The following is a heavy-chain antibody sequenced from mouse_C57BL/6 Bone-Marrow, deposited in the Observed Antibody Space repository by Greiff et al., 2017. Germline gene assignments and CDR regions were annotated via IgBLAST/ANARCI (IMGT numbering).Heavy chain of an antibody. CDR2: ISYDGSN. Sequence: EVQLVESGPGLVKPSQSLSLTCSVTGYSITSGYYWNWIRQFPGNKLEWMGYISYDGSNNYNPSLKNRISITRDTSMNQFFLKLNSVTTEDTATYYCARDGLPYYAMDYWGQGTSVTVSS. V-gene: IGHV3-6*01. D-gene: IGHD2-4*01. CDR3: ARDGLPYYAMDY. CDR1: GYSITSGYY. J-gene: IGHJ4*01.